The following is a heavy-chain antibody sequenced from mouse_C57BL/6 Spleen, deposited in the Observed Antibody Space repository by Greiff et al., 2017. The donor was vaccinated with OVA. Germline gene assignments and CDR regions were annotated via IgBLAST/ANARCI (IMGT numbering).Heavy chain of an antibody. V-gene: IGHV1-15*01. J-gene: IGHJ4*01. CDR1: GYTFTDYE. CDR3: TRSPRYAMDY. CDR2: IDPEAGGT. Sequence: VKLQESGAELVRPGASVTLSCKASGYTFTDYEMHWVKQTPVHGLEWIGAIDPEAGGTAYNQKFKGKAILTADKSSSTAYMELRSLTSEDSAVYYCTRSPRYAMDYWGQGTSVTVSS.